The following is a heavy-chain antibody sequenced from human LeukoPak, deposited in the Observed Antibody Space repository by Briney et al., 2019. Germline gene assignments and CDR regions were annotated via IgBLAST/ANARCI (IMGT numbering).Heavy chain of an antibody. CDR3: AKAAGNYCSSTSCYTPYYFDY. Sequence: PGGSLRLSCAASGFTFDDYAMHWVRQAPGKGLEWVSGISWNSGSIGYADSVKGRFTISRDNAKNSLYLQMNSLRAEDTALYYCAKAAGNYCSSTSCYTPYYFDYWGQGTLVTVSS. J-gene: IGHJ4*02. D-gene: IGHD2-2*02. CDR1: GFTFDDYA. V-gene: IGHV3-9*01. CDR2: ISWNSGSI.